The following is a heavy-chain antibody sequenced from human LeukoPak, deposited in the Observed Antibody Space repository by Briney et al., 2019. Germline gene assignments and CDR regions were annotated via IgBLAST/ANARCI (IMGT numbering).Heavy chain of an antibody. CDR1: GFTFSSYG. CDR2: IGGRDGST. V-gene: IGHV3-23*01. J-gene: IGHJ4*02. CDR3: AKGHYYGSGSLDY. D-gene: IGHD3-10*01. Sequence: GGSLRVPCAASGFTFSSYGMSWVRQAPGKGREWVSAIGGRDGSTYYADSVKGRFTISRDNSKNTLYVQMNSLRAEVTAVYYCAKGHYYGSGSLDYWGQGTLVTVSS.